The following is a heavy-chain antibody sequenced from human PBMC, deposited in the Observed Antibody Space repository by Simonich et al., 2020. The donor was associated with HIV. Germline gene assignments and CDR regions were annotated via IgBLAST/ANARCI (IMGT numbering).Heavy chain of an antibody. J-gene: IGHJ4*02. Sequence: QVQLQESGPGLVKPSETLSLTCIVSGGSIHNYFWSWIRQPPGRGLEWVGYISNSSRTKYNPSLKSRVTIAVDTSKNQFSLKLNAVTAADTAVYYCARGGRHFDYWGQGTLVTVSS. CDR1: GGSIHNYF. CDR3: ARGGRHFDY. V-gene: IGHV4-59*12. CDR2: ISNSSRT.